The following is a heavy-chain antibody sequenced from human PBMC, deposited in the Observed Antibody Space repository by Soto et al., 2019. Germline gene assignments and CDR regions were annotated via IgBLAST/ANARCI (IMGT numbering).Heavy chain of an antibody. D-gene: IGHD3-3*01. J-gene: IGHJ6*02. CDR2: ISKSSSVI. CDR3: ASVNLRFSYGIVV. Sequence: EVQLVESGEGLVQPGGSLRLSSAASGSTFSSSEMHWVREAPGKGLEWISYISKSSSVIYYADSVKGRFTISRDNAKNFLYLQMNSLRAEDTAVYFWASVNLRFSYGIVVWGQGTTVTVSS. V-gene: IGHV3-48*03. CDR1: GSTFSSSE.